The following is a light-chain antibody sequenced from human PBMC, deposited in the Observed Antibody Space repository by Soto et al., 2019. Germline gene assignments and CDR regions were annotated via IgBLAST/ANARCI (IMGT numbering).Light chain of an antibody. Sequence: SSELTQPPSVSVAPGQTARITCGGNNIGTKSVHWYQQRPGQAPVLVVYDSSDRPSGIPERFSGSNSGNTATLIISRGEAGDEADYYCHVWDRSSDHVIFGGGTKVTVL. J-gene: IGLJ2*01. CDR1: NIGTKS. CDR2: DSS. V-gene: IGLV3-21*02. CDR3: HVWDRSSDHVI.